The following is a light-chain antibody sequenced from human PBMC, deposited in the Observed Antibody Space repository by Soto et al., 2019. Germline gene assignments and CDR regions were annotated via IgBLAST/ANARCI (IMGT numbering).Light chain of an antibody. V-gene: IGLV2-11*01. J-gene: IGLJ2*01. Sequence: QSALTQPRSVSGSPGQSVTISCSGTASDVGGYEYVSWYQQHPGKAPRLLIYHVSQRPSGVPDRFSGSKSGNTASLTISGLQADDEAEYFCSSYTAGRTCVFGGGTKLTVL. CDR3: SSYTAGRTCV. CDR1: ASDVGGYEY. CDR2: HVS.